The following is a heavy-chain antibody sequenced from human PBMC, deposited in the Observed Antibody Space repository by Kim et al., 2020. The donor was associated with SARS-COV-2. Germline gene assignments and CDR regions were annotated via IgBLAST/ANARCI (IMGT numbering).Heavy chain of an antibody. V-gene: IGHV3-23*01. D-gene: IGHD6-6*01. J-gene: IGHJ4*02. CDR3: AKETQLVQGYYFDY. Sequence: AESWKGRFTISRDNYKNTLYLQMNSRRAEDTAVYYCAKETQLVQGYYFDYWGQGTLVTVSS.